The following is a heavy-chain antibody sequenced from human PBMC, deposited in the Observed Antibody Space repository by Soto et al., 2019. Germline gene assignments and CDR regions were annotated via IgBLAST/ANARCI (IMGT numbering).Heavy chain of an antibody. Sequence: GVALRLSCAASGFTFSSYGMHWVRQAPGKGLEWVAVISYDGSNKYYADSVKGRFTISRDNSKSTLYLQMKSLRDEETDVYYCAKDRSYDFWSGYYTEEYFQHWGQGTL. CDR3: AKDRSYDFWSGYYTEEYFQH. D-gene: IGHD3-3*01. CDR1: GFTFSSYG. J-gene: IGHJ1*01. CDR2: ISYDGSNK. V-gene: IGHV3-30*18.